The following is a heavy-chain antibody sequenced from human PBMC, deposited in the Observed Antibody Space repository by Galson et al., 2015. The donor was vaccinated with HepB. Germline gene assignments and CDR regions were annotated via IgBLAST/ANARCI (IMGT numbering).Heavy chain of an antibody. D-gene: IGHD2-15*01. V-gene: IGHV6-1*01. J-gene: IGHJ4*02. CDR1: GDSASSNSAA. CDR3: ARDLGYCSGGSCYPGGWFDY. CDR2: TYYRSKWYN. Sequence: CAISGDSASSNSAAWNWIRQSPSRGLEWLGRTYYRSKWYNDYAVSVKSRITINPDTSKNQFSLQLNSVTPEDTAVYYCARDLGYCSGGSCYPGGWFDYWGQGTLVTVSS.